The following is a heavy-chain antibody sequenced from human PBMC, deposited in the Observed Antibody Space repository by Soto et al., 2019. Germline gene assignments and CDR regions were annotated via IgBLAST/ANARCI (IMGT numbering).Heavy chain of an antibody. CDR3: ARDGAIHLGELSLSALDY. D-gene: IGHD3-16*02. CDR2: ISAYNGNT. V-gene: IGHV1-18*01. CDR1: GYTFTSYG. Sequence: QVQLVQSGAEVKKPGASVNVSCKASGYTFTSYGISWVRQAPGQGLKWMGWISAYNGNTNYAQKLQGRVTMTTDTSTNTAYMELRSLRSDDTAVYYCARDGAIHLGELSLSALDYWGQGTLVTVSS. J-gene: IGHJ4*02.